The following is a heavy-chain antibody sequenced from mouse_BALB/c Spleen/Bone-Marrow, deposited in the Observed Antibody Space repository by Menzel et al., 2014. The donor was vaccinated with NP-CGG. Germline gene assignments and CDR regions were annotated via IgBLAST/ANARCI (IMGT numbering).Heavy chain of an antibody. CDR1: GYSITSAYY. J-gene: IGHJ3*01. D-gene: IGHD2-12*01. CDR2: ISYDGSN. V-gene: IGHV3-6*02. CDR3: AMLLLTS. Sequence: EVKLQESGPGLVRPSQSLSPTCSVTGYSITSAYYWNWIRQFPGKKLEWMGYISYDGSNNYNPSLKNRISITRDTSKNQFFLKLNSVTTEDTATYNCAMLLLTSWDQGTLVTVSA.